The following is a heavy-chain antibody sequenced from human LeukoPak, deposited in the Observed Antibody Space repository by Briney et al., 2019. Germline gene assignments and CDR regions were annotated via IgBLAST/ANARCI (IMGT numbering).Heavy chain of an antibody. V-gene: IGHV3-23*01. CDR3: AKDGDSTNNYYYYYGMDV. Sequence: PGGSLRLSCAASGFTFSNAWMSWVRQAPGKGLEWVSAISGSGGSTYYADSVKGRFTISRDNSKNTLYLQMNSLRAEDTAVYYCAKDGDSTNNYYYYYGMDVWGKGTTVTVSS. D-gene: IGHD4-17*01. J-gene: IGHJ6*04. CDR1: GFTFSNAW. CDR2: ISGSGGST.